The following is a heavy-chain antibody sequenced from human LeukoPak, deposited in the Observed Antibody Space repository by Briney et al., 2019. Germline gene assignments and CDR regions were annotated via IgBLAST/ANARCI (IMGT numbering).Heavy chain of an antibody. V-gene: IGHV1-69*01. J-gene: IGHJ4*02. Sequence: ASVKVSCKASGGTFSSYAISWVRQAPGQGLEWMGGIIPIFGTANYAQKCQGRVTITADESTSTAYMELSSLRSEDTAVYYCASILSLQLWLHQWGQGTLVTVSS. D-gene: IGHD5-18*01. CDR3: ASILSLQLWLHQ. CDR2: IIPIFGTA. CDR1: GGTFSSYA.